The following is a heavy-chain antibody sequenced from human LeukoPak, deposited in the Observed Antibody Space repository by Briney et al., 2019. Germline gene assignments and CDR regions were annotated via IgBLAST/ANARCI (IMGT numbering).Heavy chain of an antibody. CDR1: GGSISSYH. J-gene: IGHJ4*02. CDR3: AREVGVSSGWYYFDY. D-gene: IGHD6-19*01. CDR2: IYYSGST. V-gene: IGHV4-59*01. Sequence: PSETLSLTCTVSGGSISSYHWSWIRQPPGKGLEWIGYIYYSGSTNYNPSLKSRVTISVDTSKNQFSLKLSSVTAADTAVYYCAREVGVSSGWYYFDYWGQGTLVTVSS.